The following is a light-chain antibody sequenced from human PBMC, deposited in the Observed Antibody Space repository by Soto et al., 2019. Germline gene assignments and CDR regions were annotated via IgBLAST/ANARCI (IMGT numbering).Light chain of an antibody. CDR1: QAFTNY. V-gene: IGKV1-8*01. J-gene: IGKJ1*01. Sequence: IRMTQSPSSLSASTGDTVTITCRASQAFTNYLAWYQQKPWEAPKLLIHTVFILQTGVPSRFSGSGSGTDFTLTISYLQSEDFATYYCLQYHTYPWTFGQGTKVEI. CDR3: LQYHTYPWT. CDR2: TVF.